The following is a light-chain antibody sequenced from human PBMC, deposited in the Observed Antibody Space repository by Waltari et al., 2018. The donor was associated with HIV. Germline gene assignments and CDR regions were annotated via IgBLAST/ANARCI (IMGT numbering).Light chain of an antibody. CDR2: GVS. CDR1: RSDIAPYNF. J-gene: IGLJ2*01. V-gene: IGLV2-8*01. Sequence: QSALTQPPSASGSPRQSVTISSAGTRSDIAPYNFVSWYHHHPGKAPKLMISGVSRRPSGVPDRFSGSKSGNTASLTVSGLQAEDEAAYYCFSYAGNNYLLFGGGTKLTVL. CDR3: FSYAGNNYLL.